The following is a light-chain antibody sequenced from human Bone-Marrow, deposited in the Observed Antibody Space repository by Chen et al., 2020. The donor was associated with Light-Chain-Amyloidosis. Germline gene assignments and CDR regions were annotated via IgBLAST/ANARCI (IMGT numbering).Light chain of an antibody. J-gene: IGKJ2*01. CDR1: QNIRDW. V-gene: IGKV1-5*03. CDR2: KAS. CDR3: QQYNSYST. Sequence: DIQMTQSPSTLSASVGDRVTITGRASQNIRDWLAWYQQKPGKAPKLLIFKASSLQTGVPSRFSGSGSGTEFTLTISSLQPDDFATYYCQQYNSYSTFGQGTKLEI.